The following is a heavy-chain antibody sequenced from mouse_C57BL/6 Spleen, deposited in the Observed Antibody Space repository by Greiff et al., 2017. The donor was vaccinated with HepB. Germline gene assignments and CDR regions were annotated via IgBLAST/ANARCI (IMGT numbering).Heavy chain of an antibody. CDR2: IDPSDSYT. V-gene: IGHV1-59*01. Sequence: VQLQQPGAELVRPGTSVKLSCKASGYTFTSYWMHWVKQRPGQGLEWIGVIDPSDSYTNYNQKFKGKATLTVDTSSSTAYMQLSSLTSEDSAVYYCARYGKCSYFDYWGQGTTLTVSS. CDR3: ARYGKCSYFDY. D-gene: IGHD1-1*02. J-gene: IGHJ2*01. CDR1: GYTFTSYW.